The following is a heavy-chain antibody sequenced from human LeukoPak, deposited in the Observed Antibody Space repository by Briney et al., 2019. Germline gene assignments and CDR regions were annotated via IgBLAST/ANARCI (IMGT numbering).Heavy chain of an antibody. CDR2: INHSGST. CDR1: GGSFSGYY. D-gene: IGHD5-24*01. CDR3: ARAVREWPRDGNYYFDY. V-gene: IGHV4-34*01. Sequence: SETLSLTCAVYGGSFSGYYWSWIRQPPGKGLEWIGEINHSGSTNYNPSLKSRVTISVDTSKNQFSLKLSSVTAADTAVYYCARAVREWPRDGNYYFDYWGQGTLVTVSS. J-gene: IGHJ4*02.